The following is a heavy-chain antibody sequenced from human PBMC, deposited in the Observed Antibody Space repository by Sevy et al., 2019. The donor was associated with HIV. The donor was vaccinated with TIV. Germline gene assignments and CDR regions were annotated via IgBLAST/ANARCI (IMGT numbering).Heavy chain of an antibody. V-gene: IGHV3-74*01. Sequence: GGSLRLSCAASGFTFSSYWMHWVRQAPGKGLVGVSGVNSDGSSTSYADAVKGGLTISRDNAKNTLYLQMNSLRAEDTAVYYCARGAAAGTFDYWGQGTLVTVSS. J-gene: IGHJ4*02. CDR2: VNSDGSST. CDR1: GFTFSSYW. CDR3: ARGAAAGTFDY. D-gene: IGHD6-13*01.